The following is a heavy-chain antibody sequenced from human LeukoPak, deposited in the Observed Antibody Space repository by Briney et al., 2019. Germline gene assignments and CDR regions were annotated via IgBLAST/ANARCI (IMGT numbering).Heavy chain of an antibody. V-gene: IGHV2-5*02. D-gene: IGHD5-24*01. CDR1: GFSLSTTGVA. CDR3: AHRLEGDGYNFGYYYFDY. J-gene: IGHJ4*02. Sequence: SGPTLVNPTQTLTLTCTFSGFSLSTTGVAVGRIRQPPGKALEWLALISWDDDKRYSPSLKSRLTITKDTSKNQVILTMTNMDPVDTATYYCAHRLEGDGYNFGYYYFDYWGQGTLVTVSS. CDR2: ISWDDDK.